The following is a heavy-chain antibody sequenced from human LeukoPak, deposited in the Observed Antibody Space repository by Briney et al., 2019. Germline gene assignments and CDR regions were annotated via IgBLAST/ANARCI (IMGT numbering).Heavy chain of an antibody. V-gene: IGHV1-18*01. CDR3: ARDLYDFWSGYYGRFDP. D-gene: IGHD3-3*01. CDR2: ISAYNGNT. J-gene: IGHJ5*02. Sequence: GASVKVSCKASGYTFTSYGISWARQAPGQGLEWMGWISAYNGNTNYAQKLQGRVTMTTDTSTSTAYMELRSLRSDDTAVYYCARDLYDFWSGYYGRFDPWGQGTLVTVSS. CDR1: GYTFTSYG.